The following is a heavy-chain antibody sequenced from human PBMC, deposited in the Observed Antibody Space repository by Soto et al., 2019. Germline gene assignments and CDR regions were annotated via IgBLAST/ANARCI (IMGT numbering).Heavy chain of an antibody. CDR3: ARQSSSSIDY. CDR2: IYYSGST. D-gene: IGHD6-6*01. V-gene: IGHV4-59*08. J-gene: IGHJ4*02. CDR1: GGSISSYY. Sequence: SETLSLTCTVSGGSISSYYWSWIRQPPGKGLEWIGYIYYSGSTNYNPSLKSRVTISVDTSKNQFSLKLSSVTAADTAVYYCARQSSSSIDYWGQGTLVTVSS.